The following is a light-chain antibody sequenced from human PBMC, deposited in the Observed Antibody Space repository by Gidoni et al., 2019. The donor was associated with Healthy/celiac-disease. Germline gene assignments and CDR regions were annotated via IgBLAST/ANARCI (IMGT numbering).Light chain of an antibody. Sequence: EIVLTQSPATLSLSPGERVTLSCRASQSVSSYLAWYQQKPGQAPRLLIYDASNRATGIPARFSGSGSGTDFTLTISSLEPEDFAVYYCQQRSNPPAFGGXTKVEIK. J-gene: IGKJ4*01. CDR1: QSVSSY. CDR2: DAS. CDR3: QQRSNPPA. V-gene: IGKV3-11*01.